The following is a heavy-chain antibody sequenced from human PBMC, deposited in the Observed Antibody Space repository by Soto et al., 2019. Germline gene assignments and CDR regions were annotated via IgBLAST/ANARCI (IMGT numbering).Heavy chain of an antibody. CDR2: ISYDGSNK. V-gene: IGHV3-30-3*01. D-gene: IGHD1-1*01. Sequence: RRSLRLSCAASGFTFSSYAMHWVRQAPGKGLEWVAAISYDGSNKYYADSVKGRFTISRDNSKNTLYLQMNSLRAEDTAVYYCAIGPYWNLFDYWGQGTLVTVSS. CDR3: AIGPYWNLFDY. CDR1: GFTFSSYA. J-gene: IGHJ4*02.